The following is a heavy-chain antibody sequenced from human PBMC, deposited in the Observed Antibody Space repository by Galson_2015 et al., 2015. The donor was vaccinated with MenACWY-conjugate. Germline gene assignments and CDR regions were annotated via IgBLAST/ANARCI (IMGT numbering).Heavy chain of an antibody. Sequence: SLRLSCAASGFVFNKFAMTWVRQAPGKGLEWVSATSGSGGVTYHANSVKGRFTISRDNSKSTLYLQMNNLKAEDTAIYYCAKGPQYASSGSDPDFCDSWGQGTLVTVSS. J-gene: IGHJ4*02. CDR1: GFVFNKFA. CDR3: AKGPQYASSGSDPDFCDS. CDR2: TSGSGGVT. V-gene: IGHV3-23*01. D-gene: IGHD3-22*01.